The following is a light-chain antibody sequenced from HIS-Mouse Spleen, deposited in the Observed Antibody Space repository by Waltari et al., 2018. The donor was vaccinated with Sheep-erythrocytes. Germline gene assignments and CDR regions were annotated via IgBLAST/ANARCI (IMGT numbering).Light chain of an antibody. CDR3: CSYAGSYNHV. V-gene: IGLV2-11*01. CDR1: SSDVGGYNY. Sequence: QSALTQPRSVSGSPGQSVTISCTGTSSDVGGYNYVPWYQQHPGKAPKLMIYDVSKRPSGFPVRFSGSKSGHTASLTISGLQAEDEADYYCCSYAGSYNHVFATGTKVTVL. J-gene: IGLJ1*01. CDR2: DVS.